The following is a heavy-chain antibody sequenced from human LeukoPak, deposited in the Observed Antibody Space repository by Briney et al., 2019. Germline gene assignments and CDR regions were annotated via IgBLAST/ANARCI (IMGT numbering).Heavy chain of an antibody. J-gene: IGHJ6*02. V-gene: IGHV4-31*03. Sequence: PSETLSLTCTVSGGSISSGGYYWSWIRQHPGKGLEWIGYIDYSGTTYYNPSLKSRLTMSVDTSKNQFSLKLSSVTAADTAVYYCARDLEGMDVWGQGTTVTVSS. CDR3: ARDLEGMDV. CDR1: GGSISSGGYY. CDR2: IDYSGTT.